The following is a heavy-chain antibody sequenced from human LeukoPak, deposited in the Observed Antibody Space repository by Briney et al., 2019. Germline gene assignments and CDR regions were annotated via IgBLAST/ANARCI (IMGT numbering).Heavy chain of an antibody. Sequence: PSETLSLTCTVSGGSINNYYWSWIRQPPGKGLEWIGYIYYNGNTNYNPSLKSRVTISVDTSKNQFSLKLSSVTAADTAVYYCARAVVAARQYYYGMDVWGQGTTVTVSS. V-gene: IGHV4-59*01. CDR2: IYYNGNT. D-gene: IGHD2-2*01. CDR3: ARAVVAARQYYYGMDV. J-gene: IGHJ6*02. CDR1: GGSINNYY.